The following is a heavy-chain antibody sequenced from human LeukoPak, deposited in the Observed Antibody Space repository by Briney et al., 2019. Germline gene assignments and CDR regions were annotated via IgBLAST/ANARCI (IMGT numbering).Heavy chain of an antibody. J-gene: IGHJ5*02. Sequence: XXSLRLSCAASGFTFSSYAMSWVRQAPGKGLEWVSRISGNGGSTYYADSVKGRFTISRDNSKNTMFLLMNSLRADDTAVYYCAEAPWSGFDPWGQGTLVTVSS. D-gene: IGHD2-8*01. CDR1: GFTFSSYA. CDR2: ISGNGGST. CDR3: AEAPWSGFDP. V-gene: IGHV3-23*01.